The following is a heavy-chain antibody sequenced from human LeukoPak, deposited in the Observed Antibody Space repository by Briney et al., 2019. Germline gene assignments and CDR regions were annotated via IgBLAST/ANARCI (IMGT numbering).Heavy chain of an antibody. CDR1: GFTFSSYW. D-gene: IGHD3-10*01. CDR3: ARDSMVLRDIASNYYMDV. CDR2: IKQDGSEK. V-gene: IGHV3-7*03. Sequence: GGSLRLSCAASGFTFSSYWMSWVRQAPGKGLEWVANIKQDGSEKYYVDSVKGRFTISRDNAKNSLYLQMNSLRAEDTAVYYCARDSMVLRDIASNYYMDVWGKGTTVTVSS. J-gene: IGHJ6*03.